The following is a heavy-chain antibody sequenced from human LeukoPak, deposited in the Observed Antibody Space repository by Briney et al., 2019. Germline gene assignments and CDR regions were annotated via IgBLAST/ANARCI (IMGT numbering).Heavy chain of an antibody. Sequence: SETLSLTCAVYGGSFSGYYWSWIRQPPGKGLEWIGEINHSGSTNYNPSLKSRVTISLDTSKNQFSLKLSSVTAADTAVYYCARRYGSGSGYMDVWGKGTTVTVSS. V-gene: IGHV4-34*01. D-gene: IGHD3-10*01. J-gene: IGHJ6*03. CDR3: ARRYGSGSGYMDV. CDR1: GGSFSGYY. CDR2: INHSGST.